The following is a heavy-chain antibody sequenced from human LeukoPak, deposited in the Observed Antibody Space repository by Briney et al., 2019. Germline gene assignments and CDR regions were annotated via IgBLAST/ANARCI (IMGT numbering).Heavy chain of an antibody. V-gene: IGHV1-8*02. CDR2: MNPNSGNT. Sequence: ASVKVSCKASGGTFSSYAISWVRQATGQGLEWMGWMNPNSGNTGYAQKFQGRVTMTRNTSISTAYMELSSLRSEDTAVYYCARGLVDTAMVIFSVSYYYYGMDVWGQGTTVTVSS. D-gene: IGHD5-18*01. CDR3: ARGLVDTAMVIFSVSYYYYGMDV. CDR1: GGTFSSYA. J-gene: IGHJ6*02.